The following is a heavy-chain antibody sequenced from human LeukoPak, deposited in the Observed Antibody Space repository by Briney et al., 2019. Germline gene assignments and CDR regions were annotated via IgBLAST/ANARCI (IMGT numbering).Heavy chain of an antibody. CDR1: GGTFSSYA. CDR2: IIPIFGTA. CDR3: ARDPPEYCGSTSCYADG. V-gene: IGHV1-69*06. Sequence: ASVKVSCKASGGTFSSYAISWVRPAPGRGREWMGGIIPIFGTANYAQKFQGRVTITADKSTSTAYMDLSSLRSEDTAVYYWARDPPEYCGSTSCYADGWGQGTLVTVSS. J-gene: IGHJ4*02. D-gene: IGHD2-2*01.